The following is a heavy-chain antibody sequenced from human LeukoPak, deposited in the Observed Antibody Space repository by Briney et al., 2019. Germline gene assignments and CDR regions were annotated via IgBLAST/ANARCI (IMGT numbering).Heavy chain of an antibody. CDR3: ARAPGRGDYFAFDI. J-gene: IGHJ3*02. Sequence: SETLSLTCTVSGGSISSYYWSWIRQPAGKGLEWIGRIYTSGSTNYNPSLKSRVTMSVDTSKNQFSLKLSSVTAADMAVYYCARAPGRGDYFAFDIWGQGTMVTVSS. V-gene: IGHV4-4*07. CDR1: GGSISSYY. CDR2: IYTSGST. D-gene: IGHD4-17*01.